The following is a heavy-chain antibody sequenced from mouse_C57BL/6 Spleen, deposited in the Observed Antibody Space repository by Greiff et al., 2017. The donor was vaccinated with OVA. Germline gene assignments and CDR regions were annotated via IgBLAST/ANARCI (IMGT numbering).Heavy chain of an antibody. Sequence: VQLQQPGAELVRPGSSVKLSCKASGYTFTSYWMDWVKQRPGQGLEWIGNIYPSDSETHYNQKFKDKATLTVDKSSSTAYMQISSLTSEDSAVYYCARRDYYGSSGDAMDYWGQGTSVTVSS. CDR3: ARRDYYGSSGDAMDY. CDR1: GYTFTSYW. J-gene: IGHJ4*01. V-gene: IGHV1-61*01. CDR2: IYPSDSET. D-gene: IGHD1-1*01.